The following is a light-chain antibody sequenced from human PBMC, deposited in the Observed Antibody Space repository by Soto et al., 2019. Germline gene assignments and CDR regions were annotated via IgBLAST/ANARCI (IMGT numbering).Light chain of an antibody. J-gene: IGKJ1*01. CDR1: QSVSNS. V-gene: IGKV3-15*01. CDR2: SAS. CDR3: QQYRT. Sequence: EIVMTQSPATLSVSPGERATLSCRASQSVSNSVAWYQQKPGQAPRLLIYSASTRAADIPARFSGSGSGTEFTLTISSLQSEDSAFYYCQQYRTFGQGTKVEIK.